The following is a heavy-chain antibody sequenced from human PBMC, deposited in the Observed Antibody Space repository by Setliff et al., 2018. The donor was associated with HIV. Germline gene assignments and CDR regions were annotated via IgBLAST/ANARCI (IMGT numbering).Heavy chain of an antibody. Sequence: PSETLSLTCAVYGVSFSGYYWSWIRQPPGKGLEWIGEINQRGINNYSPSLKSRVTISVDTSKNQFSLKLRSVTAADTAVYYCARVVWMAAAGTIDYYYYGMDIWGQGTTVTVSS. D-gene: IGHD6-13*01. CDR2: INQRGIN. CDR3: ARVVWMAAAGTIDYYYYGMDI. J-gene: IGHJ6*02. V-gene: IGHV4-34*01. CDR1: GVSFSGYY.